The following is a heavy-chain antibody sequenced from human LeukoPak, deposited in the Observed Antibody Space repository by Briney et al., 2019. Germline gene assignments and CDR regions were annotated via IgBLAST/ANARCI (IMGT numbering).Heavy chain of an antibody. CDR3: ARASGYGGYVFYAFDI. D-gene: IGHD4-17*01. V-gene: IGHV4-38-2*02. CDR2: IYHSGST. CDR1: GYSISSGYY. J-gene: IGHJ3*02. Sequence: SETLSLTCTVSGYSISSGYYWGWIRQPPGKGLEWIGSIYHSGSTYYNPSLKSRVTISVDTSKNQFSLKLSSVTAADTAVYYCARASGYGGYVFYAFDIWGQGTMVTVSS.